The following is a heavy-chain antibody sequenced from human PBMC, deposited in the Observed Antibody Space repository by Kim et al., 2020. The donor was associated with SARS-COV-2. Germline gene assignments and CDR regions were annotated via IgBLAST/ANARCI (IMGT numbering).Heavy chain of an antibody. V-gene: IGHV1-2*02. CDR3: ARVSDSSGWYYFDY. Sequence: AQKFQSRVTMTRDTSISTAYMELSRLRSDDTAVYYCARVSDSSGWYYFDYWGQGTLVTVSS. J-gene: IGHJ4*02. D-gene: IGHD6-19*01.